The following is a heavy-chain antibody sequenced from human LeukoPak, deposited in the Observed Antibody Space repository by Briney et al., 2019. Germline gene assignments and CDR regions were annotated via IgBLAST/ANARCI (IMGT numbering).Heavy chain of an antibody. D-gene: IGHD3-22*01. CDR1: GGSISSSSYY. Sequence: SETLSLTCTVSGGSISSSSYYWGWIRQPPGKGLEWIGEINHSGSTNYNPSLKSRVTISVDTSKNQFSLKLSSVTAADTAVYYCARGAAGASYDSSGYYYFDYWGQGTLVTVSS. V-gene: IGHV4-39*07. J-gene: IGHJ4*02. CDR3: ARGAAGASYDSSGYYYFDY. CDR2: INHSGST.